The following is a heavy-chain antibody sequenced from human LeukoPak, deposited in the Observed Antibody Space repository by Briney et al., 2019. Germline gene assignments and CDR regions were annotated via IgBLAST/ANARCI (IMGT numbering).Heavy chain of an antibody. CDR1: GDRFESLA. Sequence: SVTVSCTASGDRFESLAITWVRQAPGQGLEWMGGIIPLLEETNYAQKFQGRVTITADESTNTVYMELSSLTSDDTAVYYCARDGLLMARGVRNGFDPWGQGTLVTVSS. D-gene: IGHD3-10*01. CDR3: ARDGLLMARGVRNGFDP. CDR2: IIPLLEET. J-gene: IGHJ5*02. V-gene: IGHV1-69*13.